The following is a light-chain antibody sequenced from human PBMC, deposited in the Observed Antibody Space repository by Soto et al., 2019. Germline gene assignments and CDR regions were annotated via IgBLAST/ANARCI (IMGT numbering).Light chain of an antibody. V-gene: IGKV1-39*01. CDR1: QSINTY. Sequence: DIQMTQSPSSLSASVGDRVTITCRASQSINTYLNWYQQKPGKAPKFLIYAASSLQSGVPSRFSGSGSGTDFTLTISMLQPEDFATYYCQQSLRTPLTFGGGTKVEVK. CDR2: AAS. J-gene: IGKJ4*01. CDR3: QQSLRTPLT.